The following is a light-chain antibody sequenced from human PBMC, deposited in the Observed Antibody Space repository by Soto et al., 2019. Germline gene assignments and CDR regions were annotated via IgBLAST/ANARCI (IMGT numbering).Light chain of an antibody. CDR3: QKYDSAPT. J-gene: IGKJ1*01. CDR2: TAS. CDR1: QGIGNS. V-gene: IGKV1-27*01. Sequence: DIQMTQSPSSLSASVGGRVTITCRPSQGIGNSLAWYQQKPGAVPKLLIHTASTLQSGVPSRFSGSGSGKDFTLTISSLQPEDVATYYCQKYDSAPTFGPGTK.